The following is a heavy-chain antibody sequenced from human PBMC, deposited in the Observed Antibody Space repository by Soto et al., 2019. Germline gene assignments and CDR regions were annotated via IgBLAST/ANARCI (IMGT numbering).Heavy chain of an antibody. CDR1: GGTFSRYA. D-gene: IGHD2-21*02. Sequence: SVKVYCKASGGTFSRYAISWVRQKPGQGLEWMGGIIPIFGTANYAQKFQGRVTITADESTSTAYMELSSLRSEDTAVYYCARRYCGGDCYYYYFDYWGQGTLVTVSS. CDR3: ARRYCGGDCYYYYFDY. J-gene: IGHJ4*02. CDR2: IIPIFGTA. V-gene: IGHV1-69*13.